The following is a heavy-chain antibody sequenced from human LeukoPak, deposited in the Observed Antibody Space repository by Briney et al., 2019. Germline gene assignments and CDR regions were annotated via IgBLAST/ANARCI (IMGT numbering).Heavy chain of an antibody. CDR1: GFTFSSYG. V-gene: IGHV3-23*01. J-gene: IGHJ5*02. D-gene: IGHD3-10*01. Sequence: GGTLRLSCAASGFTFSSYGMSWVRQAPGKGLEWVSAISGSGGSTYYADSVKGRFTISRDNSKNTLYLQMNSLRAEDTAVYYCAKGRYYGSETPRWFDPWGQGTLVTVSS. CDR2: ISGSGGST. CDR3: AKGRYYGSETPRWFDP.